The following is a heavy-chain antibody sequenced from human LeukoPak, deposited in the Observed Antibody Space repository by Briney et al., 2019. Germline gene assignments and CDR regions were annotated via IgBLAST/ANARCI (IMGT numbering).Heavy chain of an antibody. CDR3: ARVSLNYDILTGYYLTPEFDY. CDR1: GYTFTSYG. Sequence: AASVTVSCTASGYTFTSYGISWVRQAPGQGLEWMGWISAYNGNTNYAQKLQGRVTMTTDTSTSTAYMELRSLRSDDTAVYYCARVSLNYDILTGYYLTPEFDYWGQGTLVTVSS. J-gene: IGHJ4*02. D-gene: IGHD3-9*01. CDR2: ISAYNGNT. V-gene: IGHV1-18*01.